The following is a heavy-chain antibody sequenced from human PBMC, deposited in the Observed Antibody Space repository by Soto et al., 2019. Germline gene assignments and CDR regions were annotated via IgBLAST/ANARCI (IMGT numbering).Heavy chain of an antibody. D-gene: IGHD1-26*01. Sequence: QLQLVQSGAEVREPGSSVKVSCKASGGTFSSYTVIWVRQAPGQGLEWMGGITPTLNIAKYAEKIQGRVTITADESTSTVNMHLSSLRSEYTAVYFCARGYYSGSNPSSFDYWGQGTLVAVSS. V-gene: IGHV1-69*01. CDR3: ARGYYSGSNPSSFDY. CDR2: ITPTLNIA. J-gene: IGHJ4*02. CDR1: GGTFSSYT.